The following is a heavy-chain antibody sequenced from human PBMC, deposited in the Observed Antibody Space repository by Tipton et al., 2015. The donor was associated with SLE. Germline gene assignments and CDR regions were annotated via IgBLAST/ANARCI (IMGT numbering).Heavy chain of an antibody. CDR2: IYYSGST. D-gene: IGHD6-6*01. V-gene: IGHV4-59*12. CDR1: GGSISSYY. CDR3: ATYGQYTSSTFDY. J-gene: IGHJ4*02. Sequence: LRLSCTVSGGSISSYYWSWIRQPPGKGLEWIGFIYYSGSTNYNPSLKSRVTISVDTSKNQFSLNLSSVTAADTAIYYCATYGQYTSSTFDYWGQGTLVTVSS.